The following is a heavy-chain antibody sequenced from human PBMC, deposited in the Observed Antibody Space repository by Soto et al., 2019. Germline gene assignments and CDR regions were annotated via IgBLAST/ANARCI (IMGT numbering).Heavy chain of an antibody. CDR3: AREHYFGLDY. V-gene: IGHV3-7*04. CDR2: INPDGSGE. J-gene: IGHJ4*02. CDR1: GFNFGGSW. Sequence: EVQLVESGGGLVQPGGSLRLSCAASGFNFGGSWMTWVRQALGKGLEWLAKINPDGSGEYYVDSVKGRFTISRDNAESSLFFQRDSLRDEDTAVYFCAREHYFGLDYWGQGTLVTVSS. D-gene: IGHD1-26*01.